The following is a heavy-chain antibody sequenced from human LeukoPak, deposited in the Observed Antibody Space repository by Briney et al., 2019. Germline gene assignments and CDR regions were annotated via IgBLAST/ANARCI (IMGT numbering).Heavy chain of an antibody. V-gene: IGHV3-73*01. CDR3: TRLSDDFSGYYSEGFDY. D-gene: IGHD3-22*01. J-gene: IGHJ4*02. CDR1: GFTFSGSG. CDR2: IRGKAESYAT. Sequence: GGSLRLSCAASGFTFSGSGVHWVRQASVKGLEWVGRIRGKAESYATAYAASVKGRFTISRDDSQTTAYLQMNSLKTEDTAVYYCTRLSDDFSGYYSEGFDYWGQGTLVTVSS.